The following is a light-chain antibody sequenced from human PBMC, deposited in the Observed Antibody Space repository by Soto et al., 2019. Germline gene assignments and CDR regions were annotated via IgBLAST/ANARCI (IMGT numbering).Light chain of an antibody. CDR3: QQYNSYWT. V-gene: IGKV1-5*03. Sequence: DIQMTQSPFTLSASVGDRVTITCRASQTISSWLAWYQQKPGKAPKLLIYKASSLEGGVPSRFSGSGSGTEFTLTISSLQPDDFATYYCQQYNSYWTFGQGTKVDI. J-gene: IGKJ1*01. CDR1: QTISSW. CDR2: KAS.